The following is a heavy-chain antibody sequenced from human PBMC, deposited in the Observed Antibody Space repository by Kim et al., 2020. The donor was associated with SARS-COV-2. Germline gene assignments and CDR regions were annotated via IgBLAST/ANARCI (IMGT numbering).Heavy chain of an antibody. CDR3: AINTPSVATIT. CDR2: K. D-gene: IGHD5-12*01. J-gene: IGHJ5*02. V-gene: IGHV3-33*01. Sequence: KYYADSVKGRFTISRDNSKNTLYLQMNSLRAEDTAVYYCAINTPSVATITWGQGTLVTVSS.